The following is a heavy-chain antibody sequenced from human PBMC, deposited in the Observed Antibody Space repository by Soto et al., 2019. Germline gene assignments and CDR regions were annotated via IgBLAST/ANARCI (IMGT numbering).Heavy chain of an antibody. V-gene: IGHV4-34*01. Sequence: PSETLSLTCAVYGGSFSGYYWSWIRQPPGKGLEWIGEINHSGSTNYNPSLKSRVTISVDTSKNQFSLKLSSVTAADTAVYYCASRYRVVRGVYETYFDYWGQGTLVTVSS. CDR2: INHSGST. CDR1: GGSFSGYY. J-gene: IGHJ4*02. D-gene: IGHD3-10*01. CDR3: ASRYRVVRGVYETYFDY.